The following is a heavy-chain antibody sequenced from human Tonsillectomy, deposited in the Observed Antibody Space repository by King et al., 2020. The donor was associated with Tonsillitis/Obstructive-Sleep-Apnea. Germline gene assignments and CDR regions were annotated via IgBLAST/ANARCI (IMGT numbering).Heavy chain of an antibody. D-gene: IGHD4-17*01. CDR1: GYTCTSYA. CDR2: INTNTGNP. CDR3: ARVLATVTNNWFDP. J-gene: IGHJ5*02. Sequence: QLVQSGSELKKPGASVKVSCKASGYTCTSYAMNLVRQAPGQVLEWMGWINTNTGNPTYAQGFTGRFVFSLDTSVITAYLQISSLKAEDTAVYYFARVLATVTNNWFDPWGQGTLVTVSS. V-gene: IGHV7-4-1*02.